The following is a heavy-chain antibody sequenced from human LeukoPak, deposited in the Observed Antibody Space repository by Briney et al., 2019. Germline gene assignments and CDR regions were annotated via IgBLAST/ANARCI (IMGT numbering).Heavy chain of an antibody. D-gene: IGHD6-13*01. V-gene: IGHV1-8*01. CDR1: GYTFTSYD. CDR2: VNPNSGNT. CDR3: ATRGQQLPDVDY. J-gene: IGHJ4*02. Sequence: ASVKVSCKASGYTFTSYDINWVRQATGQGLEWMGWVNPNSGNTGYAQKFQGRVTMTRNTSISTAYMELSSLRSEDTAVYYCATRGQQLPDVDYWGQGTLVTVSS.